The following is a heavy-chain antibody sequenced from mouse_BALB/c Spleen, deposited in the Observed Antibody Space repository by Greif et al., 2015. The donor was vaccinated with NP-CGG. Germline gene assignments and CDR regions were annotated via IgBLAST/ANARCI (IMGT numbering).Heavy chain of an antibody. V-gene: IGHV1-80*01. CDR3: ARRGDYLFDY. CDR2: IYPGDGDT. D-gene: IGHD2-4*01. Sequence: QVQLQQSGAELVRPGSSVKISCKASGYAFSSYWMNWVKQRPGQGLEWIGQIYPGDGDTNYNGKFKGKATLTADKSSSTAYMQLSSLTSEDSAVYFCARRGDYLFDYWGQGTTLTVSS. CDR1: GYAFSSYW. J-gene: IGHJ2*01.